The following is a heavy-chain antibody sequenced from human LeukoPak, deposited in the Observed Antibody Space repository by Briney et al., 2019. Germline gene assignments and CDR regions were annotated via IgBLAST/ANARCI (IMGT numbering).Heavy chain of an antibody. CDR3: ARAFSSYYFDY. Sequence: SETLSLTCAVYGGSFSGYYWSWIRQPPGKGLEWIGEINHSGSTNYNPSLKSRVTISVDTSKNQFSLKLSSVTAADTAVYYCARAFSSYYFDYWGQGTLVTVSS. CDR1: GGSFSGYY. V-gene: IGHV4-34*01. D-gene: IGHD2-15*01. J-gene: IGHJ4*02. CDR2: INHSGST.